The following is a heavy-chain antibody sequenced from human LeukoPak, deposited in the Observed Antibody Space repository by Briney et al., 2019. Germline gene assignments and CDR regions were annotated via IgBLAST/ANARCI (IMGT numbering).Heavy chain of an antibody. CDR1: GGSISNYY. V-gene: IGHV4-4*07. J-gene: IGHJ4*02. CDR2: LYASGST. D-gene: IGHD1-26*01. CDR3: ARDGAATFSDY. Sequence: SETLSLTCTVSGGSISNYYWSWTRQPAGKGLEYIGRLYASGSTDYSPSLRSQLAMSLDTSKNQFSLKLTSVTAADTAIYYCARDGAATFSDYWGQGALVTVSS.